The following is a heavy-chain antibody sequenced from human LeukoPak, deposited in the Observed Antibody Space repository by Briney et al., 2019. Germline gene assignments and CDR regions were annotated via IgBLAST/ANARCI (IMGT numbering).Heavy chain of an antibody. CDR2: ISAYNGNT. J-gene: IGHJ4*02. V-gene: IGHV1-18*01. D-gene: IGHD3-10*01. Sequence: ASVKVSCKASGYTFTSYGISWVRQAPGQGLEWMGWISAYNGNTNYAQKLQGRVTMTTDTSTSTAYMELRSLRSDDTAVYYCARDLNIRDVWFADLDYWGQGTLVTVSS. CDR1: GYTFTSYG. CDR3: ARDLNIRDVWFADLDY.